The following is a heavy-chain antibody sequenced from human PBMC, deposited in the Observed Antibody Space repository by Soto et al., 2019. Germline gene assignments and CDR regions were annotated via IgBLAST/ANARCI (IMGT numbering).Heavy chain of an antibody. Sequence: PSETLSLTCTVSGGSISSYYWSLIRQPPGKGLEWIGYISYSGSTNYNPSLKSRVTISVDTSKNQFSLKLRSVTAADTAVYYCARGGLVAAGTFDYWGQGTLVTVSS. CDR2: ISYSGST. CDR1: GGSISSYY. J-gene: IGHJ4*02. D-gene: IGHD6-13*01. V-gene: IGHV4-59*01. CDR3: ARGGLVAAGTFDY.